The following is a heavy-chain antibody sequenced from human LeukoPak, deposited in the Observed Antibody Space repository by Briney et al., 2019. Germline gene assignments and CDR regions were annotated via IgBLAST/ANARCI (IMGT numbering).Heavy chain of an antibody. CDR3: AHAYGDTDY. D-gene: IGHD4-17*01. J-gene: IGHJ4*02. Sequence: PGGSLRLSCAVTGFTGFTFSKNTMNWVRQAPGKGLEWVSSITSRGNYTYYAASVKGRFPISRDNAKNALFLQMNSLRAEDTAVYYCAHAYGDTDYWGQGTLVTVSS. V-gene: IGHV3-21*01. CDR1: GFTGFTFSKNT. CDR2: ITSRGNYT.